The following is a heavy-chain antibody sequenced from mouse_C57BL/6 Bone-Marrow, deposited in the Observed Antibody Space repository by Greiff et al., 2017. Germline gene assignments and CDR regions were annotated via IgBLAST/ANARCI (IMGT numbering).Heavy chain of an antibody. CDR3: ARRVLGYYGSSYPDY. CDR1: GYTFTSYW. D-gene: IGHD1-1*01. V-gene: IGHV1-64*01. CDR2: IHPNSGST. J-gene: IGHJ2*01. Sequence: QVQLQQPGAELVKPGASVKLSCKASGYTFTSYWMHWVKPRPGQGLEWIGMIHPNSGSTNYNEKFKSKATLTVDKSSSTAYMQLSSLTSEDSAVYYCARRVLGYYGSSYPDYWGQGTTLTVSS.